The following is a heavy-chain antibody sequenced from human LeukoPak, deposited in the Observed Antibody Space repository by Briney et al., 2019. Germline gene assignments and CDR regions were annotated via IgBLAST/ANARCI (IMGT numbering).Heavy chain of an antibody. CDR3: AKDFRGYSSSTSFDY. J-gene: IGHJ4*02. V-gene: IGHV3-23*01. Sequence: GGSLRLSCAASGFTFTNYAMSWVRQAPGKGLQWVSSLTYSDGGTNYADSVKGRFTISRDNSKNTLYLQMNSLRVEDTAVYYCAKDFRGYSSSTSFDYWGQGTLVTVSS. CDR2: LTYSDGGT. CDR1: GFTFTNYA. D-gene: IGHD6-13*01.